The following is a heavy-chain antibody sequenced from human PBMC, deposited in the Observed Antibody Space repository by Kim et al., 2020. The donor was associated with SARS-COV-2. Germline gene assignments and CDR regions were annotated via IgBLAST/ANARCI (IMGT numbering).Heavy chain of an antibody. CDR3: AKGSKSFGTGSYWDY. J-gene: IGHJ4*02. Sequence: AGSVKGRFTIHRDNSKNTLYLQRNSLRAEDTAVYYCAKGSKSFGTGSYWDYWGQGTLVTVSS. V-gene: IGHV3-23*01. D-gene: IGHD3-10*01.